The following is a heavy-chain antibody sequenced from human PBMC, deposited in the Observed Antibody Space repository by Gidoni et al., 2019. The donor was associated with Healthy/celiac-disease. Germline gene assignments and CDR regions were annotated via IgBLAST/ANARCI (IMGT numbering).Heavy chain of an antibody. CDR2: ISGSGGST. D-gene: IGHD2-21*02. V-gene: IGHV3-23*01. Sequence: EVQLLESGGGLVQPGGSLRLSCAASGFTFSSYAMRWVRQAPGKGLGWVSPISGSGGSTYYADSVKGRFTISRDNSKNTLYLQMNSLRAEDTAVYYCAKDQEGHIVVVTAILSLGPNALDYWGQGTLVTVSS. CDR3: AKDQEGHIVVVTAILSLGPNALDY. CDR1: GFTFSSYA. J-gene: IGHJ4*02.